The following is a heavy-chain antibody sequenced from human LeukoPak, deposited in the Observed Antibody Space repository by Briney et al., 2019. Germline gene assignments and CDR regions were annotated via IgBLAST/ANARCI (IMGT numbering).Heavy chain of an antibody. Sequence: GGSLRLSCAASGFTFSSYWMHWVRQAPGKGLVWVSRINNDGSRISYADSVKGRFTISRDNAKNTVYLQMNSLRGEDTGVYYCARDPVPATARHFDYWGQGTLVTVSS. J-gene: IGHJ4*02. CDR2: INNDGSRI. CDR1: GFTFSSYW. D-gene: IGHD1-1*01. CDR3: ARDPVPATARHFDY. V-gene: IGHV3-74*01.